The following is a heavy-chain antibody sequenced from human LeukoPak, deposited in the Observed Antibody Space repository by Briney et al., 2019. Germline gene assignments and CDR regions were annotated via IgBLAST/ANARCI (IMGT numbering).Heavy chain of an antibody. Sequence: ASVKVSCKASGYTFTSYYMHWVRQAPGQGLEWMGIINPSGGSTSYAQKFQGRVTITADKSTSTAYMELSRLRSDDTAVYYCARAAPGYSSSWRLYYYYYYYRDVWGKGTTVTISS. D-gene: IGHD6-13*01. CDR1: GYTFTSYY. CDR3: ARAAPGYSSSWRLYYYYYYYRDV. V-gene: IGHV1-46*01. J-gene: IGHJ6*03. CDR2: INPSGGST.